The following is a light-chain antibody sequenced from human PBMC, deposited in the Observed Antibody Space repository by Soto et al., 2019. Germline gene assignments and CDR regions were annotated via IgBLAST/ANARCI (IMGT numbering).Light chain of an antibody. J-gene: IGKJ4*01. CDR1: QSITDS. CDR3: QQYHSYSLT. V-gene: IGKV1-5*02. CDR2: HAS. Sequence: DIQMTQSPSTLSASVGDRVTIICRASQSITDSLAWYLQKPGKAPELLIYHASSLESGVPSRFSGSGSGTEFSITISRLQPDDFATYYCQQYHSYSLTFGGGTKVEI.